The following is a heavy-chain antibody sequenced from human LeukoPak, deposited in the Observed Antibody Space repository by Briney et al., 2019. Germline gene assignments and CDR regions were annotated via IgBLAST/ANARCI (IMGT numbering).Heavy chain of an antibody. Sequence: GGSLRLSCAASGFTFSSYAMSWVRQAPGKGLEWVSAISGSGGSTYYADSVKGRFTISRDNSKNTLYLQMNSLRVEDTAVYYCAKLKGVDYDFWSGLIGYWGQGTLVTVSS. V-gene: IGHV3-23*01. CDR2: ISGSGGST. CDR3: AKLKGVDYDFWSGLIGY. J-gene: IGHJ4*02. D-gene: IGHD3-3*01. CDR1: GFTFSSYA.